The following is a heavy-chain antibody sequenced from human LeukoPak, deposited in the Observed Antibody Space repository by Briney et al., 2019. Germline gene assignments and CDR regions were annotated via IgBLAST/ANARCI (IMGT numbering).Heavy chain of an antibody. CDR2: IYHSGST. D-gene: IGHD3-3*01. J-gene: IGHJ6*02. Sequence: SETLSLTCAVSGGSISSGGYSWSWIRQPPGKGLEWIGYIYHSGSTYYNPSLKSRVTISVDTSKNQFSLKLSSVTAADTAVYYCARGLYTTYDFWRSHYYGMDVWGQGTTVTVSS. V-gene: IGHV4-30-2*01. CDR3: ARGLYTTYDFWRSHYYGMDV. CDR1: GGSISSGGYS.